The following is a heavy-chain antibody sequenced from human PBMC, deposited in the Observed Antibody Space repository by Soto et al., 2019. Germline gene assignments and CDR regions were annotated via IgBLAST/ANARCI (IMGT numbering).Heavy chain of an antibody. CDR3: ERDRGRYQNNSFDF. D-gene: IGHD1-26*01. V-gene: IGHV3-23*01. CDR1: GFTFSDYA. Sequence: EVQLLESGGGLVQPGGSLRLSCAASGFTFSDYAMSWVRQAPGKGLEWVSTIGGSGVTTYYADSVKGRFTISRDNSKNTLYLQMNSLRAEDTAVFYCERDRGRYQNNSFDFWGQGTLVTVSS. CDR2: IGGSGVTT. J-gene: IGHJ4*02.